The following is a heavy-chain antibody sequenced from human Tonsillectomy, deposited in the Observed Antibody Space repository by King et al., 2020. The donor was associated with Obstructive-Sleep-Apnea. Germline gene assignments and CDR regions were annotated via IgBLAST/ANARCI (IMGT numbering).Heavy chain of an antibody. CDR3: AGGTGGELLGNWFDP. CDR1: GFTFSSYA. Sequence: VQLVESGGGVVQPGRSLRLSCAASGFTFSSYAMHWVRQAPGKGLEWVAVISYDGSNKYYADSVKGRFTISRDNSKNTLYLQMNSLRAEDTAVYYCAGGTGGELLGNWFDPWGQGTLVTVSS. V-gene: IGHV3-30-3*01. D-gene: IGHD3-10*01. J-gene: IGHJ5*02. CDR2: ISYDGSNK.